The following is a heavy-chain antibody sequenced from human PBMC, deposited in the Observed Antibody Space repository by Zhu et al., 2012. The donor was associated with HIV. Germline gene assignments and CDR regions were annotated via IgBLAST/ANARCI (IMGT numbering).Heavy chain of an antibody. D-gene: IGHD3-3*02. J-gene: IGHJ4*02. CDR1: GSSIISTYY. Sequence: QVQLQESGPGLVKPSETLSLTCAVSGSSIISTYYWGWIRQPPGKGLEWIGSIYHSETTYYNPSLKSRVTISIDTANNQFSLKLSSVTAADTAVYYCARHSWTATDYFDYWGQGTL. V-gene: IGHV4-38-2*01. CDR2: IYHSETT. CDR3: ARHSWTATDYFDY.